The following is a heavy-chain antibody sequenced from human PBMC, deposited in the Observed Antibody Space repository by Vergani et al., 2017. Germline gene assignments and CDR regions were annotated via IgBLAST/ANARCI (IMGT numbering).Heavy chain of an antibody. J-gene: IGHJ4*02. D-gene: IGHD2-8*01. CDR2: ISGSGGST. CDR1: GFTFSSYG. Sequence: VQLVESGGGVVQPGRSLRLSCAASGFTFSSYGMHWVRQAPGKGLEWVSAISGSGGSTYYADSVKGRFTISRDNSKNTLYLQMNSLRAEDTAVYYCATPILMVYASPFVYWGQGTLVTVSS. V-gene: IGHV3-23*04. CDR3: ATPILMVYASPFVY.